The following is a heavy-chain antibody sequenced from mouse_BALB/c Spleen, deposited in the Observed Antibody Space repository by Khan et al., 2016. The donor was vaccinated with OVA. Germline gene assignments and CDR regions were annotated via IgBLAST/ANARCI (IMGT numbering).Heavy chain of an antibody. CDR3: ARLYAMDY. CDR1: GFTFSSYG. J-gene: IGHJ4*01. Sequence: EVQLVESGGDLVKPGGSLKLSCAASGFTFSSYGMSWVRQTPDKRLEWVATISSGGSYTNYPDSVKGRFTISRDNAKNTLYLQMSSLKSEDTANYCSARLYAMDYWGQGTSVTVSS. V-gene: IGHV5-6*01. CDR2: ISSGGSYT.